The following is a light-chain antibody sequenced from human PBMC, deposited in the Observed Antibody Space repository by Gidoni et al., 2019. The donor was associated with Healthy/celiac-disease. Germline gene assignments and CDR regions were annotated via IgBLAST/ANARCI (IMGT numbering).Light chain of an antibody. J-gene: IGKJ1*01. V-gene: IGKV2-28*01. CDR2: LGS. CDR3: MQALQTXT. CDR1: QSLLHSNGYNY. Sequence: DIVMTQSPLSLPVTPGEPASISCRSSQSLLHSNGYNYLDWYLQKPGQSPQLLIYLGSNRASGVPDRFSGSGSGTDFTLKISRVEAEDVGVYYRMQALQTXTFGQGTKVEIK.